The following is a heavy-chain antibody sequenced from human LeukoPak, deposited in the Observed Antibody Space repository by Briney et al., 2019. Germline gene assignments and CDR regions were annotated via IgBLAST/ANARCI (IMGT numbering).Heavy chain of an antibody. CDR3: ARPPYGSGSKGPFDI. CDR1: GFTFSSYA. Sequence: GGSLRLSCAASGFTFSSYAMHWVRQAPGKGLEWVAVISYDGSNKYYADSVKGRFTISRDNSKNTLYLQMNSLRAEDTAVYYWARPPYGSGSKGPFDIWGQGKMVTVSS. V-gene: IGHV3-30-3*01. D-gene: IGHD3-10*01. CDR2: ISYDGSNK. J-gene: IGHJ3*02.